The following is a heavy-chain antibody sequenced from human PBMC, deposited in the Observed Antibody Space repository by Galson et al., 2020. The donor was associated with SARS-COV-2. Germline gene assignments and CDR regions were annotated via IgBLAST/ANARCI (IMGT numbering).Heavy chain of an antibody. Sequence: SETLSLTCAVSGGSISRAGYSWSWIRQPPGKGLEWIGYIYHNGSTYFNPSLNSRVTISVDRSKNQFSLRLRSVTVADTAVYYCAKCIMVTCGGVLVPYWFDAWGQGTLVTVSS. D-gene: IGHD3-16*02. CDR1: GGSISRAGYS. J-gene: IGHJ5*02. CDR3: AKCIMVTCGGVLVPYWFDA. V-gene: IGHV4-30-2*01. CDR2: IYHNGST.